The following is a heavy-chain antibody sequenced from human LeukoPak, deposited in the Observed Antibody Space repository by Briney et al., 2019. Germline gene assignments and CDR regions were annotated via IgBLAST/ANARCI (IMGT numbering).Heavy chain of an antibody. V-gene: IGHV1-18*01. D-gene: IGHD3-16*01. Sequence: ASVKVSCKASGYTFTSYGISWVRQAPGQGLEWMGWINAYNGDTNYAQKFQGRVTMTTDTSTSTAYMELRSLRSDDTAVYYCARGGPAARLITFGGVTDYWGQGTLVTVYS. CDR2: INAYNGDT. CDR1: GYTFTSYG. CDR3: ARGGPAARLITFGGVTDY. J-gene: IGHJ4*02.